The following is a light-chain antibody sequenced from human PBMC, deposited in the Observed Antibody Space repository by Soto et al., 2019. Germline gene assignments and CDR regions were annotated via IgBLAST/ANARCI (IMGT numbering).Light chain of an antibody. CDR3: PVWDSSSDHVV. Sequence: SYELTQPPSVSVAPGKTAKITCGGNNIGSKSVHWYQQKPGQAPVLVIYYDSARPSGIPERFSGSNSGNTASLSIGRVEAGDEADYYCPVWDSSSDHVVFGGGTKLTVL. V-gene: IGLV3-21*04. J-gene: IGLJ2*01. CDR1: NIGSKS. CDR2: YDS.